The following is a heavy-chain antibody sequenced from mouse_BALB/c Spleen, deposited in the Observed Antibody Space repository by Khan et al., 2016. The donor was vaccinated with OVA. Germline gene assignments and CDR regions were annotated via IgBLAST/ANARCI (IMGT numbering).Heavy chain of an antibody. V-gene: IGHV1-4*01. Sequence: VQLQESGAELARPGASVKMSCKASGYTFTSYTIHWIKKRLGQGLEWIGYINPSNGYTTYNQKFKDKATLTTDKSSTTAYLQLSSLTSDDSAVYNCVRDGAYHRNDGWFAYWGQGTLVTVSA. J-gene: IGHJ3*01. CDR3: VRDGAYHRNDGWFAY. CDR2: INPSNGYT. D-gene: IGHD2-14*01. CDR1: GYTFTSYT.